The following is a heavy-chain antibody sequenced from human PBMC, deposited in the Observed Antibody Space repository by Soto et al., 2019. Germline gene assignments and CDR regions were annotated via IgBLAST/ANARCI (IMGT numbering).Heavy chain of an antibody. CDR2: ISGYNGNT. V-gene: IGHV1-18*01. J-gene: IGHJ6*02. CDR1: GYTFTNYG. CDR3: AREGQAPYYYYGMDV. Sequence: QVQLVQSGAEVKKPGASVTVSCKASGYTFTNYGFSWVRQAPGQGLEWMGWISGYNGNTKYAEKFQNRVTMTTDTSTNTAHMELRSLRSDDTAGYYRAREGQAPYYYYGMDVWGQGTAVTVSS.